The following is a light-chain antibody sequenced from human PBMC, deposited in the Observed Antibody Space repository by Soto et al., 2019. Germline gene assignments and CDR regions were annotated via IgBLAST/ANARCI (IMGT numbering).Light chain of an antibody. CDR1: QTIMTY. Sequence: DIQMTRYPSSLYAIVREAVSVRLWASQTIMTYLNWYQLKPGKPPRLLIYAASSLQSGVPSRFSGSGSGTDFTLTISSLQPEDFATYSCQQSYNSPQTFAQGTKVDIK. CDR3: QQSYNSPQT. CDR2: AAS. J-gene: IGKJ1*01. V-gene: IGKV1-39*01.